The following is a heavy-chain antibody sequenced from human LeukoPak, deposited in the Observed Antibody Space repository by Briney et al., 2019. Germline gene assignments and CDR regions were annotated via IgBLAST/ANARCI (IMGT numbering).Heavy chain of an antibody. J-gene: IGHJ4*02. CDR2: ISGSGGST. D-gene: IGHD1-26*01. CDR1: GVTFSSYG. Sequence: PGGSLRLSCAASGVTFSSYGMSWVRQAPGKGLEWVSAISGSGGSTYYADSVKGRFTISRDNSKNALYLQMNSLRAEDTVVYYCAKDPYSGSYFDYWGQGTLVTVSS. CDR3: AKDPYSGSYFDY. V-gene: IGHV3-23*01.